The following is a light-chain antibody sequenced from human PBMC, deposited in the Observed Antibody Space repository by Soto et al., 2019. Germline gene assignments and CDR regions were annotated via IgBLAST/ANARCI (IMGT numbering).Light chain of an antibody. CDR1: SSDVGGYNY. Sequence: ALAQPASVSGSPGQSITISCTGTSSDVGGYNYVSWYQQHPGRAPKLMIYEVSNRPSGVSNRFSGSKSGNTASLTISGLQAEDEADYYCSSYTSSTTYVFGTGTKVTVL. J-gene: IGLJ1*01. CDR3: SSYTSSTTYV. V-gene: IGLV2-14*01. CDR2: EVS.